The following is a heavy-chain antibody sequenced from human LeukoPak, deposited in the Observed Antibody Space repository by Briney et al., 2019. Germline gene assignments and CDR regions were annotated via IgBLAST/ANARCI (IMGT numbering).Heavy chain of an antibody. CDR2: IIPIFGTA. V-gene: IGHV1-69*05. CDR3: ARVPIAAAGHAYFDY. D-gene: IGHD6-13*01. J-gene: IGHJ4*02. Sequence: SVKVSCKASGGTFSSYAISWVRQAPGQGLEWMGGIIPIFGTANYAQKFQGRVTMTTDTSTSTAYMELRSLRSDDTAVYYCARVPIAAAGHAYFDYWGQGTLVTVSS. CDR1: GGTFSSYA.